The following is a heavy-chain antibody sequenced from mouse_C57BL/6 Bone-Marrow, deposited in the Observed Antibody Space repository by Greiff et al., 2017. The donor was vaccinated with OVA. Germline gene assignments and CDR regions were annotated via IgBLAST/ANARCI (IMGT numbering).Heavy chain of an antibody. V-gene: IGHV3-8*01. Sequence: DVKLVESGPGLAKPSQTLSLTCSVTGYSITSDYWNWIRKFPGNKLEYMGYISYSGSTYYNPSLKSRISITRDTSKNQYYLQLNSVTTEDTATYYCARGANYYGSSPYYFDYWGQGTTLTVSS. CDR1: GYSITSDY. CDR2: ISYSGST. D-gene: IGHD1-1*01. J-gene: IGHJ2*01. CDR3: ARGANYYGSSPYYFDY.